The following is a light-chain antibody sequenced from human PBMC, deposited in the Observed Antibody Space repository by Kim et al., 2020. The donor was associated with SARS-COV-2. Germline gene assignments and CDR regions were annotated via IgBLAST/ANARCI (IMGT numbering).Light chain of an antibody. Sequence: QSALTQPASVSGSPGQSITISCTGTSSDVGRYNYVSWYQQHPGKAPKLMIYDVSKRPSGVSNRFSGSKSGNTASLTISGLQAEDEADYYCSSYTSSSTYVFGTGTKVTVL. V-gene: IGLV2-14*01. CDR3: SSYTSSSTYV. J-gene: IGLJ1*01. CDR2: DVS. CDR1: SSDVGRYNY.